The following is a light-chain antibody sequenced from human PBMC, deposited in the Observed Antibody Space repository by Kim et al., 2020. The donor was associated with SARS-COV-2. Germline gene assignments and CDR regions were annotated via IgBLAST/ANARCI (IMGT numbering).Light chain of an antibody. CDR2: DVD. Sequence: GQSIAISCTGSSSDVGGYNAVSWYQHHPGRAPQLLIYDVDQRPSGVSDRFSGSKSGSTASLTISGLQTEDEADYYCSSYTSSHIYVFGTGTKVTV. CDR3: SSYTSSHIYV. J-gene: IGLJ1*01. CDR1: SSDVGGYNA. V-gene: IGLV2-14*03.